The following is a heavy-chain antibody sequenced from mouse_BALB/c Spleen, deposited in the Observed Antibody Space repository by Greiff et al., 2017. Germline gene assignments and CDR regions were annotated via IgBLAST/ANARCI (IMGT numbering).Heavy chain of an antibody. Sequence: EVMLVESGGGLVQPGGSRKLSCAASGFTFSSFGMHWVRQAPEKGLEWVAYISSGSSTIYYADTVKGRFTNSRDNPKNTLFLQMTSLRSEDTAMYYCARSGPYGSSPFDYWGQGTTLTVSS. D-gene: IGHD1-1*01. CDR1: GFTFSSFG. CDR2: ISSGSSTI. V-gene: IGHV5-17*02. CDR3: ARSGPYGSSPFDY. J-gene: IGHJ2*01.